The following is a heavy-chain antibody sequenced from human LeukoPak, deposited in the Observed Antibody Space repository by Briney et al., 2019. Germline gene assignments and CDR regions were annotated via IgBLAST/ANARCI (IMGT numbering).Heavy chain of an antibody. V-gene: IGHV4-59*01. CDR3: ARDWDWNDDYYYYGMDV. CDR1: GGSFSGYY. J-gene: IGHJ6*04. D-gene: IGHD1-1*01. CDR2: IYYSGST. Sequence: SETLSLTCAVYGGSFSGYYWSWIRQPPGKGLEWIGYIYYSGSTNYNPSLKSRVTISVDTSKNQFSLKLSSVTAADTAVYYCARDWDWNDDYYYYGMDVWGKGTTVTVSS.